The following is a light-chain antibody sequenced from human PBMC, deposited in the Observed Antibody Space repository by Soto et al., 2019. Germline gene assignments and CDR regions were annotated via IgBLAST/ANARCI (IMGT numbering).Light chain of an antibody. CDR1: QSISSY. Sequence: RVLTKSPATLSVSPGERATLSCRASQSISSYLAWYQQKPGQAPRLLIYGASSRATGIPDRFSGSGSGTDFTLTISSLDPEDFAVYYCPQRSKWPLTFGGGTKVDIK. CDR2: GAS. V-gene: IGKV3-11*01. J-gene: IGKJ4*01. CDR3: PQRSKWPLT.